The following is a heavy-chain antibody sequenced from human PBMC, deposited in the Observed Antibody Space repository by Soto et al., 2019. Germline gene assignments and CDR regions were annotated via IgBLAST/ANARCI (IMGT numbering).Heavy chain of an antibody. CDR1: GFTFTRYS. Sequence: GGSLRLSCSASGFTFTRYSMNWGRQAPGKGLEWVSSISSTTNYIYYGDSMKGRFTISRDNAKNSLYLEMNSLRAEDTAVYYCARESEDLTSNFDYWGQGTLVTVSS. CDR3: ARESEDLTSNFDY. V-gene: IGHV3-21*06. CDR2: ISSTTNYI. J-gene: IGHJ4*02.